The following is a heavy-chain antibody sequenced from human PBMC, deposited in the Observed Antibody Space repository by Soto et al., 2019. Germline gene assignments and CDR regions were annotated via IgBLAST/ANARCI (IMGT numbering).Heavy chain of an antibody. D-gene: IGHD5-12*01. V-gene: IGHV3-23*01. J-gene: IGHJ1*01. CDR3: AKGESGLRLPPGEYFHH. CDR2: ISGSGGST. CDR1: GFTFSSYA. Sequence: GGSLRLSCAASGFTFSSYAMSWVRQAPGKGLEWVSAISGSGGSTYYADSVKGRFTISRDNSKNTLYLQMNSLRAEDTAVYYCAKGESGLRLPPGEYFHHWGQGTLVTVSS.